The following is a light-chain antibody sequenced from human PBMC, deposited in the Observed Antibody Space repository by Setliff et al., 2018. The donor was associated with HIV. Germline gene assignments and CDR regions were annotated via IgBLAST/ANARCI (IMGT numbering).Light chain of an antibody. CDR2: DVN. J-gene: IGLJ1*01. CDR3: SSYINNNAPYV. Sequence: QSALTQPASVSGSPGQSITISCTATTSTAIADYNYLSWYQQHPGKAPKPLIFDVNSRPSGVSSRFYGSRSGNTASLTISDLQPEDEADYFCSSYINNNAPYVFGTGTKVTV. V-gene: IGLV2-14*03. CDR1: STAIADYNY.